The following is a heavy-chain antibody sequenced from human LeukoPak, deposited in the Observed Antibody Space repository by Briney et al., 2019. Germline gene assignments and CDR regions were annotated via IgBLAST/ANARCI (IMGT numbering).Heavy chain of an antibody. J-gene: IGHJ6*02. CDR3: ARTSRHYYGSGKNFRPWPAGLDV. CDR2: SGSA. CDR1: GGSFSDYS. V-gene: IGHV4-59*01. Sequence: SETLSLTCTVSGGSFSDYSWTWIRQPPGKGLEWIGYSGSAKYNPSLKSRVTISTDTSKRHFSLTLSKVTAADTAVYYCARTSRHYYGSGKNFRPWPAGLDVWGPGSTVTVS. D-gene: IGHD3-10*01.